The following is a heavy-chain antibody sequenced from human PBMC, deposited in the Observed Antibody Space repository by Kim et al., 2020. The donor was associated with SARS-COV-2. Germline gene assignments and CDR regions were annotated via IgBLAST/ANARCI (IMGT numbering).Heavy chain of an antibody. D-gene: IGHD4-4*01. J-gene: IGHJ3*02. Sequence: GGSLRLSCAASGFTFSSYGMHWVRQAPGKGLEWVAVISYDGSNKYYADSVKGRFTISRDNSKNTLYLQMNSLRAEDTAVYYCAKDSGMTTVTDDAFDIWGQGTMVTVSS. CDR3: AKDSGMTTVTDDAFDI. CDR2: ISYDGSNK. CDR1: GFTFSSYG. V-gene: IGHV3-30*18.